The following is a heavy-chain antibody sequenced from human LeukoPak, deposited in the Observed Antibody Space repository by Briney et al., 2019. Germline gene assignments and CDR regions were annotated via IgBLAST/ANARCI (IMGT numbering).Heavy chain of an antibody. V-gene: IGHV4-59*01. J-gene: IGHJ4*02. D-gene: IGHD1-7*01. CDR3: APENWKYIYFDS. CDR2: IYYSGST. Sequence: SETLSLTCAVSGGSINNYYWSWIRQPRGKGLEWVGYIYYSGSTKHNPSLKSRVTISVGTSKTQFSLKLISVTAADTAVYYGAPENWKYIYFDSWGERPLLTVS. CDR1: GGSINNYY.